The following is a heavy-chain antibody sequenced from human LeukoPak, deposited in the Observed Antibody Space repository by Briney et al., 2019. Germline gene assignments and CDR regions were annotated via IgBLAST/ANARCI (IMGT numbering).Heavy chain of an antibody. V-gene: IGHV1-8*01. Sequence: ASVKVSCKASGYTLTSYDINWVRQATGQGLEWLGWMSASSGNTGYAQKFQGRVSMTRATSISTAYLELSSLTFEDTAVYYCVRTPPKGDIDYWGQGTLVTVSS. CDR2: MSASSGNT. J-gene: IGHJ4*02. CDR3: VRTPPKGDIDY. D-gene: IGHD2-21*02. CDR1: GYTLTSYD.